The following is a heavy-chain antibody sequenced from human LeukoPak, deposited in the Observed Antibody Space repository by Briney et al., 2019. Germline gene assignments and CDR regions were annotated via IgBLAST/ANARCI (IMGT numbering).Heavy chain of an antibody. V-gene: IGHV3-7*01. Sequence: GGSLRLSCAASGFTFSSYAMSWVRQAPGKGLEWVASIKHDGSEKYYVDSVRGRFTISRDNTMNSLYLQMRSLRAEDTAVYYCATDRGWRTSGYYLYYFEYWGQGTLVTFSS. CDR3: ATDRGWRTSGYYLYYFEY. CDR1: GFTFSSYA. J-gene: IGHJ4*02. D-gene: IGHD3-3*01. CDR2: IKHDGSEK.